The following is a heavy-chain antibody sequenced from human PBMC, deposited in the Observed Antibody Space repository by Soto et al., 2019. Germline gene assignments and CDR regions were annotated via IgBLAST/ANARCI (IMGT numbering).Heavy chain of an antibody. V-gene: IGHV2-5*02. CDR2: IYWDDDK. CDR1: GFSLSTSGVG. J-gene: IGHJ5*02. Sequence: GSGPTLVNPTQTLTLTCTFSGFSLSTSGVGVGWIRQPPGKALEWLALIYWDDDKRYSPSLKSRLTITKDTSKNQVVLTMTNMDPVDTATYYCAHLITMVRGVPDNWFDPWGQGTLVTVSS. CDR3: AHLITMVRGVPDNWFDP. D-gene: IGHD3-10*01.